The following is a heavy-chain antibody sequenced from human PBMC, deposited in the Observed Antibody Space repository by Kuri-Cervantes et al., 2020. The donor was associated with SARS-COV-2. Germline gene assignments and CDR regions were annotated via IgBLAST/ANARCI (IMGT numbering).Heavy chain of an antibody. CDR3: ARDQGGYYMDV. J-gene: IGHJ6*03. CDR1: GGPISSYY. D-gene: IGHD3-16*01. Sequence: ESPKIPCTVSGGPISSYYWSWIRQPPGQGLEWLGYIYYSGSTQYNPSLESRVTISLDTSRNQFSLKLSSVTAADTAVYYCARDQGGYYMDVWGKGTTVTVSS. CDR2: IYYSGST. V-gene: IGHV4-59*12.